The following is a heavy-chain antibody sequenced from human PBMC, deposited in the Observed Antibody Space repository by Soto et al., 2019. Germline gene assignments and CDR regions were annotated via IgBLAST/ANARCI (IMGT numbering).Heavy chain of an antibody. CDR3: ARDGYNYLPFAL. D-gene: IGHD5-12*01. Sequence: EVQLLESGGGLEQPGRSLRLSCVASGFTLSSYAMTWVRQAPGKGLEWVSGISGTGANTHYADSVKGRFTISRDNSKNKLFLQMNSLRVEDTAVYYCARDGYNYLPFALWGQGELVVVSS. CDR1: GFTLSSYA. CDR2: ISGTGANT. J-gene: IGHJ1*01. V-gene: IGHV3-23*01.